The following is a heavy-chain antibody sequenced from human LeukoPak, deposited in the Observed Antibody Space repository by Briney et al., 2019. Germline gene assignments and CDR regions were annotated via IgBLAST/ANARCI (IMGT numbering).Heavy chain of an antibody. V-gene: IGHV4-59*01. CDR3: ARSLPDYYGSGNSYYYYMDV. CDR2: IYYSGST. Sequence: SETLSLTCTVSGGSISSYYWSWIRQPPGKGLEWIGYIYYSGSTNYNPSLKSRVTISVDTSKIQFSLKLSSVTAADTAVYYCARSLPDYYGSGNSYYYYMDVWGKGTTVTVSS. D-gene: IGHD3-10*01. J-gene: IGHJ6*03. CDR1: GGSISSYY.